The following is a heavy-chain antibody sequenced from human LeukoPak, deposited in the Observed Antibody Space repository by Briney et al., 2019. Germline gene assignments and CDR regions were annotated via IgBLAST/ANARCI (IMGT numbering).Heavy chain of an antibody. CDR3: ARELGSSYYVD. V-gene: IGHV1-8*01. CDR1: GYTFTSYD. Sequence: ASVKVSCKASGYTFTSYDINWVRQAPGQGLEWMGWMNPKSGNTGYAQRLQGRVTMTRNTSISTAYMELSTLTSEDTAVYYCARELGSSYYVDWGQGTLVTVSS. D-gene: IGHD6-13*01. J-gene: IGHJ4*02. CDR2: MNPKSGNT.